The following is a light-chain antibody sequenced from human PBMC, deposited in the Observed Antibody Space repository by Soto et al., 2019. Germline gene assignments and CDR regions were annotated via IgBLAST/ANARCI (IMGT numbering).Light chain of an antibody. J-gene: IGKJ4*01. CDR2: ATS. V-gene: IGKV3-20*01. CDR3: QHYGTSIT. CDR1: RYVSTSF. Sequence: EIVLTQSPDTLSLSPGERATLSCRASRYVSTSFLAWYQQKGGQAPRLLIYATSTRATGIPDRFSGSGSETDFTLTISRLEPEYFAVYYFQHYGTSITFGGGTRVEI.